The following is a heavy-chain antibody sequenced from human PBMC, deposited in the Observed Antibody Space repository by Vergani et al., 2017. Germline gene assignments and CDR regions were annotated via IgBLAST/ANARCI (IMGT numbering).Heavy chain of an antibody. J-gene: IGHJ3*02. CDR3: ASQKMPELGDAFDI. CDR1: GDSVSSNSAA. Sequence: QVQLQQSGPGLVKPSQTLSLTCAVSGDSVSSNSAAWNWIRQAPSRGLEWLGRTYYRSKWYNDYAVSVKSRITINPDTSKNQFSLKLSSVTAEDTAVYYCASQKMPELGDAFDIWGQGTMVTVSS. CDR2: TYYRSKWYN. D-gene: IGHD7-27*01. V-gene: IGHV6-1*01.